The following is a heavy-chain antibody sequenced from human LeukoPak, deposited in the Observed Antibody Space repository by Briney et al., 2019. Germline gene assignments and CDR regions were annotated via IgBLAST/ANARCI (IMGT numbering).Heavy chain of an antibody. D-gene: IGHD1-14*01. CDR3: ARDETGSYFDY. Sequence: GRSLRLSCAASGFTFSSYGMHWVRQAPGKGLEWVAVIWYGGSNKYYADSVKGRFTISRDNSKNTLYLQMNSLRAEDTAVYYCARDETGSYFDYWGQGTLVTVSS. J-gene: IGHJ4*02. CDR2: IWYGGSNK. V-gene: IGHV3-33*01. CDR1: GFTFSSYG.